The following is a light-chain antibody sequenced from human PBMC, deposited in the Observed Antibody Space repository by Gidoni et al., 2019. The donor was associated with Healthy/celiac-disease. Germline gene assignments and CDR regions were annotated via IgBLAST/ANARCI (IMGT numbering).Light chain of an antibody. V-gene: IGLV10-54*01. CDR2: RNN. J-gene: IGLJ2*01. CDR3: SAWDSSLSAVV. Sequence: QAGLTQPPSVSKGLRQTATLTRTGNSNNVGHQGAAWLQQHQGHPPKLLSYRNNNRPSGISERLSASRSGNTASLTITGLQPEDEADYYCSAWDSSLSAVVFGGGTKLTV. CDR1: SNNVGHQG.